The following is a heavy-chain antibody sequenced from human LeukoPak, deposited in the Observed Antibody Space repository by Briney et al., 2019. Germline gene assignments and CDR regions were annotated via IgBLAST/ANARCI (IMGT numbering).Heavy chain of an antibody. J-gene: IGHJ3*02. Sequence: PSETLSLTCTVSGGSISSYYWSWLRQPPGKGLEWFGYIYYSGSTNYNPSLKSRVTISVDTSKNQFSLKLSSVTAADTAVYYCAREGGDGDGDAFDIWGQGTMVTVSS. CDR1: GGSISSYY. CDR3: AREGGDGDGDAFDI. CDR2: IYYSGST. V-gene: IGHV4-59*01. D-gene: IGHD4-17*01.